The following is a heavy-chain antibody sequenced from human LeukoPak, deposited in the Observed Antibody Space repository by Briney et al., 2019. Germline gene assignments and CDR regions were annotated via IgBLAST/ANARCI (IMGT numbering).Heavy chain of an antibody. V-gene: IGHV3-74*01. CDR3: AKGDDDSWFDP. J-gene: IGHJ5*02. D-gene: IGHD4-17*01. CDR2: IESDGSTA. Sequence: GGSLRLSCAASGSSFSGKWLHWVRQAPGKGLVWVSNIESDGSTANYVDSVKGRFTISRDNSKYTLYLQMNSLRAEDTAVYYCAKGDDDSWFDPWGQGTLVTVSS. CDR1: GSSFSGKW.